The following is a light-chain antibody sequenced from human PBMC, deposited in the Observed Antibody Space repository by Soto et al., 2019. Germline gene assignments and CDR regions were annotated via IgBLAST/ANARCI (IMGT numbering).Light chain of an antibody. CDR1: QDVINN. CDR2: DAS. CDR3: QQYETLPIT. V-gene: IGKV1-33*01. J-gene: IGKJ5*01. Sequence: DIQMTQSPSSLSASVGDRVTITCQASQDVINNLNWYQQKPGKAPKLLIHDASILEAGVPSRFSGSGSGTDFSFTISSLQPEDIATYYCQQYETLPITFGQGTRLE.